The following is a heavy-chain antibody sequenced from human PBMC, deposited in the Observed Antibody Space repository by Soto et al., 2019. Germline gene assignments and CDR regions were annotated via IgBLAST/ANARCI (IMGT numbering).Heavy chain of an antibody. Sequence: EVQLLESGGGLVQPGGSLRLSCAASGFTFSSYAMSWVRQAPGKGLEWVSDISGGGDNTYYADSVRGRFTISRDNSKNELYLQMNRLRDEDTDKYYCAKDRLSSGSGFRFDPWGQGTLVTVSS. J-gene: IGHJ5*02. CDR2: ISGGGDNT. D-gene: IGHD6-19*01. CDR3: AKDRLSSGSGFRFDP. CDR1: GFTFSSYA. V-gene: IGHV3-23*01.